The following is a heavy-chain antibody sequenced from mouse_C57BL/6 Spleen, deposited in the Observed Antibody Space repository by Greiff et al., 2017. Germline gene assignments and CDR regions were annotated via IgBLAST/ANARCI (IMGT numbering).Heavy chain of an antibody. D-gene: IGHD2-4*01. V-gene: IGHV1-20*01. CDR2: INPYNGDT. CDR3: ARDPLYDYDPSYAMDY. Sequence: EVKLQESGPELVKPGDSVKISCKASGYSFTGYFMNWVMQSHGKSLEWIGRINPYNGDTFYNQKFKGKATLTVDKSSSTAHMELRSLTSEDSAVYYCARDPLYDYDPSYAMDYWGQGTSVTVSS. CDR1: GYSFTGYF. J-gene: IGHJ4*01.